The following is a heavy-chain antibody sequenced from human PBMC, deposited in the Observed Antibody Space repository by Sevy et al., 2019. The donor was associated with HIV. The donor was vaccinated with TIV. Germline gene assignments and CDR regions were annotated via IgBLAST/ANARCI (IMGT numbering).Heavy chain of an antibody. V-gene: IGHV3-11*04. CDR1: GFTFSDYY. Sequence: GGSLRLSCAASGFTFSDYYMSWIRQAPGKGLEWVSYISSSGSTIYYADSVKGRFTNSRDNAKNSLDLQMNSLRAEDTDVYYCARDRITMVRGVITHYYYYGMDVWGQGTTVTVSS. D-gene: IGHD3-10*01. J-gene: IGHJ6*02. CDR2: ISSSGSTI. CDR3: ARDRITMVRGVITHYYYYGMDV.